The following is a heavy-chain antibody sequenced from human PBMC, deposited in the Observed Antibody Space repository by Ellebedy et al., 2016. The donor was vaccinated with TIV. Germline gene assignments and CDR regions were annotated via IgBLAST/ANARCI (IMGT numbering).Heavy chain of an antibody. J-gene: IGHJ4*02. CDR3: VRASATYGDPPTDF. D-gene: IGHD2-21*02. Sequence: GESLKISCAASGFTFSSYWMHWVRQAPGKGPVWVSRINSDGSGTIYADSVKGRFTISRDNAKNSLYLQMNSLRADDTAVYYCVRASATYGDPPTDFWGQGTLVTVSS. CDR1: GFTFSSYW. CDR2: INSDGSGT. V-gene: IGHV3-74*01.